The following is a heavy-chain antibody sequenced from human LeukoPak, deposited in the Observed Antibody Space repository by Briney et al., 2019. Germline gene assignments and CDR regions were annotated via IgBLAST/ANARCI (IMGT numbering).Heavy chain of an antibody. CDR2: MNPNSGNT. CDR3: ARVQRLGKPSITMVRGVLDY. CDR1: GYTFTSYD. Sequence: GASVKVSCKASGYTFTSYDINWVRQATGQGLEWMGWMNPNSGNTGYAQKFQGRVTITRNTSISTAYMELSSLRSEDTAVYYCARVQRLGKPSITMVRGVLDYWGQGTLVTVSS. V-gene: IGHV1-8*03. J-gene: IGHJ4*02. D-gene: IGHD3-10*01.